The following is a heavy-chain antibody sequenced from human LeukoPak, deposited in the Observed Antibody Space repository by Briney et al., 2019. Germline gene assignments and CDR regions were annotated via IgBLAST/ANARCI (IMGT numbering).Heavy chain of an antibody. J-gene: IGHJ5*02. D-gene: IGHD3-9*01. CDR2: ISASSSYI. Sequence: GGSLRLSCAASGFTFSSYTMNWVRQAPGKGLEWVSSISASSSYIYYADSVKGRFTISRDNAKNSLYLQMNSLRAEDTAVYYCARVTMYYDILTGYYKPNWFDPWGLGTLVTVSS. CDR1: GFTFSSYT. CDR3: ARVTMYYDILTGYYKPNWFDP. V-gene: IGHV3-21*01.